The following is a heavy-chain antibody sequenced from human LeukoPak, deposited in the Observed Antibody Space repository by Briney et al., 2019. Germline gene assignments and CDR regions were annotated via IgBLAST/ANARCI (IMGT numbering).Heavy chain of an antibody. J-gene: IGHJ4*02. Sequence: ASVKVSCKASGYTFTGYCMHWVRQAPGQGLEWMGWINPNSGGTNYAQKFQGRVTMTRDTSISTAYMELSRLRSDDTAVYYCARDWGSGWYGLYYFDYWGQGTLVTVSS. CDR1: GYTFTGYC. CDR3: ARDWGSGWYGLYYFDY. V-gene: IGHV1-2*02. D-gene: IGHD6-19*01. CDR2: INPNSGGT.